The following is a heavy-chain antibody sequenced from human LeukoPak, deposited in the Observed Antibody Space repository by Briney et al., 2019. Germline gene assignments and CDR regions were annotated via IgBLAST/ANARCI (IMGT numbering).Heavy chain of an antibody. CDR3: ARVVVGAIDY. D-gene: IGHD1-26*01. Sequence: SVKVSCKASGGTFSSYAISWVRQAPGQGLEWMGRIIPIFGIANYAQKFQGRVTIIADKSTSTAYMELSSLRSEDTAVYYCARVVVGAIDYWGQGTLVTVSS. CDR2: IIPIFGIA. CDR1: GGTFSSYA. J-gene: IGHJ4*02. V-gene: IGHV1-69*04.